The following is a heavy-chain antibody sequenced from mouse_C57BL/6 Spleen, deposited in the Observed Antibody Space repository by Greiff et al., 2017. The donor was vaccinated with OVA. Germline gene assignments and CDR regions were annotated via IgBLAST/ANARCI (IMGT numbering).Heavy chain of an antibody. CDR1: GYTFTSYR. CDR3: ARSPYYGNYEAY. J-gene: IGHJ3*01. CDR2: IHPNSGST. D-gene: IGHD2-1*01. V-gene: IGHV1-64*01. Sequence: QVQLQQPGAELVKPGASVKLSCKASGYTFTSYRMHWVKQRPGQGLEWIGMIHPNSGSTNYNEKFKSKATLTVDKSSSTAYMQLSSLTSEDSAVYYCARSPYYGNYEAYWGQGTLVTVSA.